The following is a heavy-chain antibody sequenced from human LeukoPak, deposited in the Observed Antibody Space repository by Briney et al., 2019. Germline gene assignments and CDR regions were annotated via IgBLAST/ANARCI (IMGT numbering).Heavy chain of an antibody. V-gene: IGHV3-43*01. CDR3: GRPNRSSSWYYFDY. Sequence: PGGSLRLSCAASGFTFSSYSMNWVRQAPGKGLEWVSLISWDGGSTYYADSVKGRFTISRDNSKNSLYLQMNSLRTEDTALYYRGRPNRSSSWYYFDYWGQGTLVTVSS. CDR1: GFTFSSYS. CDR2: ISWDGGST. J-gene: IGHJ4*02. D-gene: IGHD6-13*01.